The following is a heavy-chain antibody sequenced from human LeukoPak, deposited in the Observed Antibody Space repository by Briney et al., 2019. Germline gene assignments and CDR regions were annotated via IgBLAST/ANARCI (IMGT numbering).Heavy chain of an antibody. J-gene: IGHJ4*02. CDR2: IYYSGST. V-gene: IGHV4-59*08. D-gene: IGHD5-18*01. Sequence: YYWSWIRQPPGKGLEWIGYIYYSGSTNYNPSLKSRVTISVDTSKNQFSLKLSSVTAADTAVYYCARHRTIQLWFGFDYWGQGTLVTVSS. CDR1: YY. CDR3: ARHRTIQLWFGFDY.